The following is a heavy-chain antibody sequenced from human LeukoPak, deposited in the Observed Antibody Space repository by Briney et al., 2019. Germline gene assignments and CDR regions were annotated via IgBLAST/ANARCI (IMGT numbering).Heavy chain of an antibody. CDR2: ISYDGSNK. D-gene: IGHD3-22*01. CDR3: ARVGYYDSRDN. J-gene: IGHJ3*01. CDR1: GFTFSSYA. Sequence: GGSLRLSCAASGFTFSSYAMHWVRQAPGKGLEWVAVISYDGSNKYYADSVKGRFTISRDNSKNTLYLQMNSLRAEDTAVYYCARVGYYDSRDNWGQGTMVTVSS. V-gene: IGHV3-30*14.